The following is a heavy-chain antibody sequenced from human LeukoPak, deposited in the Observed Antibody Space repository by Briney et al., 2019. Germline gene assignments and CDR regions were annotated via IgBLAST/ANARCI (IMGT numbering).Heavy chain of an antibody. CDR1: GLAFSSYA. CDR2: ISGSGGNT. J-gene: IGHJ4*02. D-gene: IGHD3-3*01. V-gene: IGHV3-23*01. Sequence: GGSLRLSCAASGLAFSSYAMSWVRHAPGKGLEWVSPISGSGGNTYYADSVKGRFTISRDNSKNTLYLQMNSLRAEDTAVYYCAKDLGITIFGVVITKAFDYWGQGTLVTVSS. CDR3: AKDLGITIFGVVITKAFDY.